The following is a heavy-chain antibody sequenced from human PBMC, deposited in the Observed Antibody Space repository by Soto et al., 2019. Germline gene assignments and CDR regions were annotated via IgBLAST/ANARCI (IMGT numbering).Heavy chain of an antibody. CDR2: INQDGSEK. CDR3: SRSLDS. J-gene: IGHJ4*02. Sequence: GGSLRLSCAASGFTFSTYWMDWVRQTPGKGLEWVANINQDGSEKNYVDSVKGRFTIYRDNAKNSLYLQMSSPTAEDSALYYCSRSLDSWGQGTLVTVS. CDR1: GFTFSTYW. V-gene: IGHV3-7*01.